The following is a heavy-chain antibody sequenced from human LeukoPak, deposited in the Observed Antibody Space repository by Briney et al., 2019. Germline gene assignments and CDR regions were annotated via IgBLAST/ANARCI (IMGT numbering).Heavy chain of an antibody. D-gene: IGHD5-18*01. CDR2: ISPDGRST. V-gene: IGHV3-74*01. CDR1: GLTFSSHW. Sequence: GGSLRLSCAASGLTFSSHWMHWVRQAPGQGLVWVSHISPDGRSTNYADSVKGRFTISRDNARNTLYLQLNSLTAEDTAVYYCAMGYKSAYSWDYWGQGTLVTVSS. J-gene: IGHJ4*02. CDR3: AMGYKSAYSWDY.